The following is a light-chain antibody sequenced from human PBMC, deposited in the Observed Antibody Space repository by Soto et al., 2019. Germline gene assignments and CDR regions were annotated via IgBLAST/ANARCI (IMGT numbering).Light chain of an antibody. CDR3: SSYTTSSTRV. Sequence: QSVLTQPASVSGSPGQSITISCTGTSSDFGGYNYVSWYQQHPGKVPKLIIYEVSNRPSGVSNRFSGSKSGNTASLTISGLQAEDEADYYCSSYTTSSTRVFGTGTKLTVL. CDR1: SSDFGGYNY. J-gene: IGLJ1*01. CDR2: EVS. V-gene: IGLV2-14*01.